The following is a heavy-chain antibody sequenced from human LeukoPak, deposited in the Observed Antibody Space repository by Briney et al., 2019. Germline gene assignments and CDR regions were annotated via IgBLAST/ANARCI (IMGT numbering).Heavy chain of an antibody. V-gene: IGHV3-30*02. CDR1: GFTFSSYS. J-gene: IGHJ4*02. CDR2: IRYDGSNK. Sequence: GGSLRLSCAASGFTFSSYSMNWVRQAPGKGLEWVAFIRYDGSNKYYADSVKGRFTISRDNSKNTLYLQMNSLRAEDTAVYYCVRVGYDYGDYFDYWGRGTLVTVSP. CDR3: VRVGYDYGDYFDY. D-gene: IGHD4-17*01.